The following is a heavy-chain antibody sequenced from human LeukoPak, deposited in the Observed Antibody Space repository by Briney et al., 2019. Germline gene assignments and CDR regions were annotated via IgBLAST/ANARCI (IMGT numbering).Heavy chain of an antibody. D-gene: IGHD2-21*02. J-gene: IGHJ4*02. Sequence: GGSLRLSCAASGFTFSNAAMHWVRQAPGKGLEWVAVISYDGINKYYADSVKGRFTISRDNSKNTLSLQMNSLRAEDTALYYCARGFVLGAAKNYFDYWGQGALVTVSS. CDR1: GFTFSNAA. CDR2: ISYDGINK. CDR3: ARGFVLGAAKNYFDY. V-gene: IGHV3-30-3*01.